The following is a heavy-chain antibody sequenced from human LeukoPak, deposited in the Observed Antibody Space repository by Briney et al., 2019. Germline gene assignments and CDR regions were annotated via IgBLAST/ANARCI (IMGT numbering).Heavy chain of an antibody. J-gene: IGHJ4*02. CDR2: INHSGST. D-gene: IGHD3-10*01. CDR3: ASSLAHYYGSGSYPHFDY. Sequence: PSETLSLTCAVYGGSFSGYYWSWIRQPPGKGLEWIGEINHSGSTNYNPSLKSRVTISVDTSKNQFSLKLSSVTAADTAVYYCASSLAHYYGSGSYPHFDYWGQGTLVTVSS. V-gene: IGHV4-34*01. CDR1: GGSFSGYY.